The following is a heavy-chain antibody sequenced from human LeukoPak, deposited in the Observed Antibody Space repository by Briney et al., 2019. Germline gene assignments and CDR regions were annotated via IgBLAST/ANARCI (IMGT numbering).Heavy chain of an antibody. J-gene: IGHJ4*02. CDR3: AKGGSRGTYYFDY. CDR1: GFTFNNYG. V-gene: IGHV3-30*02. CDR2: ILFDASSK. D-gene: IGHD6-19*01. Sequence: PGGSLRLSCAASGFTFNNYGIHWVRQAPGKGLEWVTFILFDASSKYYADSVKGRFTISRDDSKNTVYLQMNSLRPEDTALYYCAKGGSRGTYYFDYWGQGTLVTVSS.